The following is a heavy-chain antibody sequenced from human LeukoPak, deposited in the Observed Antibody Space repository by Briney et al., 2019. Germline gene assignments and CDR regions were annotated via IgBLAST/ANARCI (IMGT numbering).Heavy chain of an antibody. CDR2: INTDGSTT. D-gene: IGHD4-23*01. J-gene: IGHJ1*01. Sequence: GGSLRLSCAASGFTFTSYWMYWVRQAPGKGLVWVSLINTDGSTTNYADSVTGRFTISRDNAKNTVYLQMNSLRAEDTAVYYCFGGNAEKWGQGTLVTVSS. CDR3: FGGNAEK. V-gene: IGHV3-74*01. CDR1: GFTFTSYW.